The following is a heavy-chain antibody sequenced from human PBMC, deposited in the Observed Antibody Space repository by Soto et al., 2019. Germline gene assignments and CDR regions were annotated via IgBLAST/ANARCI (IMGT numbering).Heavy chain of an antibody. CDR2: ISYDGTIT. J-gene: IGHJ6*02. CDR3: ATTRVGPCSSSICFSGIFDGMDV. D-gene: IGHD2-2*01. V-gene: IGHV3-30-3*01. Sequence: LRLSCAASGFTISNYGMHWVRQAPGKGLEWVAVISYDGTITYYADSVKGRFTISRDNSKNTLYLQMNSLRTEDTAVYYCATTRVGPCSSSICFSGIFDGMDVWGQGTTVTVSS. CDR1: GFTISNYG.